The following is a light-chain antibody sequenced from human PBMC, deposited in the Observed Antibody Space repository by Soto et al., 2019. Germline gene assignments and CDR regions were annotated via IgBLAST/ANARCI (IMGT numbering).Light chain of an antibody. CDR2: SNN. J-gene: IGLJ2*01. V-gene: IGLV1-44*01. CDR1: SSNIGSNA. CDR3: SSWDDSLNAYVV. Sequence: QLVLTQPPSASGTPGQRVTISCSGSSSNIGSNAVNWYQQLPGTAPKLLVYSNNQRPSGVPDRFSGSQSGTSASLAISGLQPDDEADYYCSSWDDSLNAYVVFGGGTKLTVL.